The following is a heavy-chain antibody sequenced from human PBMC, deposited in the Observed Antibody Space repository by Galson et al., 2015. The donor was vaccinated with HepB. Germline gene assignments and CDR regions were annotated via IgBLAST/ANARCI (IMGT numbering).Heavy chain of an antibody. D-gene: IGHD1-1*01. CDR1: GFTFSRTG. CDR3: AKGTTSIDY. CDR2: ISMSGSGR. Sequence: SLRLSCAGSGFTFSRTGMTWVRQAPGKGLECVSAISMSGSGRDYVDSVRGRFTISRDNSNNMLYLQMNDLRAEDTAVYYYAKGTTSIDYWGQGTLVTVSS. J-gene: IGHJ4*02. V-gene: IGHV3-23*01.